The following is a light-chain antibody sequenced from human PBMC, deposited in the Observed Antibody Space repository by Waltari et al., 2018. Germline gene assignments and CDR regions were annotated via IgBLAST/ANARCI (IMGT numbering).Light chain of an antibody. CDR1: QSVSSY. J-gene: IGKJ5*01. CDR3: HQRSNWPIT. Sequence: EIVLTQSPATLSLSPGERATLSCRASQSVSSYLVWYQQKPGQTPRLLIYGASNRATGIPARFCGSGSGTDFTLTISSLESEDFAVYYCHQRSNWPITFGQGTRLEIK. CDR2: GAS. V-gene: IGKV3-11*01.